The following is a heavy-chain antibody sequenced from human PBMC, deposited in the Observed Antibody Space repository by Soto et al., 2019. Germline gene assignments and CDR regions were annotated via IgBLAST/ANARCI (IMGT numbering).Heavy chain of an antibody. V-gene: IGHV3-73*02. CDR3: TRLLGVAVAGGEDY. CDR1: GFIFSGSA. Sequence: EVQLVESGGGLVQPGGSLKLSCAASGFIFSGSAMHWVRQASGKGLEWVGRIRNKANSYATAYAASVKGRFTISRDDSKNTAYLQMNSLKTEDTAVYYCTRLLGVAVAGGEDYWGQGTLVTVSS. D-gene: IGHD6-19*01. CDR2: IRNKANSYAT. J-gene: IGHJ4*02.